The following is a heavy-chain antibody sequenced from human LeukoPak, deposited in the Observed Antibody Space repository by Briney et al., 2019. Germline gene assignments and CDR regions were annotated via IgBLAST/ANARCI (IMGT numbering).Heavy chain of an antibody. V-gene: IGHV1-69*04. CDR2: IIPIFGIA. Sequence: SVKVSCKASGGTFSSYAISWVRQAPGQGLEWMGRIIPIFGIANYAQKFQGRVTITADKSTSTAYMELSILRSEDTAVYYCASRMIVEGYYHGMDVWGQGTTVTVSS. D-gene: IGHD3-22*01. CDR3: ASRMIVEGYYHGMDV. CDR1: GGTFSSYA. J-gene: IGHJ6*02.